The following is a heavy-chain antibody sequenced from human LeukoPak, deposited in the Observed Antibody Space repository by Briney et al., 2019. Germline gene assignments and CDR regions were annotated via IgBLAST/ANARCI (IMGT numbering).Heavy chain of an antibody. D-gene: IGHD1-26*01. J-gene: IGHJ4*02. CDR2: IYISGSGST. CDR3: ARLLVGATRFDY. CDR1: GGSISSYY. Sequence: PSETLSLTCTVSGGSISSYYWSWIRQPAGKGLEWIGRIYISGSGSTNYNPSLKSRVTISVDTSKNQFSLKLCAVTAADTAVYYCARLLVGATRFDYWGQGTLVTVSS. V-gene: IGHV4-4*07.